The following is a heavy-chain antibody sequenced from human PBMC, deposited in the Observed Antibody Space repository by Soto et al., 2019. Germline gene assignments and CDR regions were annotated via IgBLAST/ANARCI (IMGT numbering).Heavy chain of an antibody. Sequence: EVQLLESGGGLVQPGGSLRLSCAASGFTFSSYAMSWVRQAPGKGLEWVSAISGSGGSTYYADSVKGRFTISRDNSKNTLYLQMNSLRAEDTAVYYCANHYSSSMYYFDYWGQGTLVTVSS. CDR1: GFTFSSYA. D-gene: IGHD6-13*01. CDR2: ISGSGGST. CDR3: ANHYSSSMYYFDY. V-gene: IGHV3-23*01. J-gene: IGHJ4*02.